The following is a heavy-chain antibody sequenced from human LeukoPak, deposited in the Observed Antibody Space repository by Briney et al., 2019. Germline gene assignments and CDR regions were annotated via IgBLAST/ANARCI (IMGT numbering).Heavy chain of an antibody. Sequence: SETLSLTCTLSGASISSANYYWGWVRQPPGKGLEWIGSIYFSGSTYYNPSLKSRVTISVETSKVQFSLKLSSVTAADTAVYYWARDSCSSTRCRNKFDNWGQGTLVTVSS. D-gene: IGHD2-2*01. CDR1: GASISSANYY. V-gene: IGHV4-39*07. CDR3: ARDSCSSTRCRNKFDN. CDR2: IYFSGST. J-gene: IGHJ4*02.